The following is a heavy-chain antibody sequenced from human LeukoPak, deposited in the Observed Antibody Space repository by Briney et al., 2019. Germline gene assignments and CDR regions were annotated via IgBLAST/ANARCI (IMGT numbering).Heavy chain of an antibody. D-gene: IGHD4-17*01. J-gene: IGHJ3*02. CDR2: IYYSGIT. CDR3: ARRQDYADYDLGACDI. V-gene: IGHV4-59*01. Sequence: SETLSLTCTVSGGSIRSYYWSWIRLPPGKGLEWIGYIYYSGITKYNPSLKSRVTISVDTSRNQVSLKLNSVTAADTAVYYCARRQDYADYDLGACDIWGQGTMVTVS. CDR1: GGSIRSYY.